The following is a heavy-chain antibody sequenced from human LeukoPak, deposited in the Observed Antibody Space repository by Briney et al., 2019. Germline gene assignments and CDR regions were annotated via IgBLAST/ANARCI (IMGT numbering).Heavy chain of an antibody. CDR2: ISFDGTNQ. Sequence: GGSLRLSCAASGFTFSSYAMHWVRQAPGKGLEWVAVISFDGTNQNYADSVKGRFTISRDNSKNTVYLQMNSLRAEDTAVYYCSRDPTYYLRYGYFDYWGQGALVTVSS. D-gene: IGHD1-26*01. CDR1: GFTFSSYA. V-gene: IGHV3-30*04. CDR3: SRDPTYYLRYGYFDY. J-gene: IGHJ4*02.